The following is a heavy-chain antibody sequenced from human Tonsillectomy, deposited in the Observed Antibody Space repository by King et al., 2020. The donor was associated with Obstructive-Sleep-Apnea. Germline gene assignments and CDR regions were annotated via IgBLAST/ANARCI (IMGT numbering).Heavy chain of an antibody. CDR1: GGSISSSSYY. CDR3: ARSGYFDWLNSFDY. J-gene: IGHJ4*02. Sequence: VQLQESGPGLVKPSETLSLTCTVSGGSISSSSYYWGWIRQPPGKGLEWIGRIYYSGSTYYNPSLKSRVTISVDTSKNQFSLKLSSVTAADTAVYYCARSGYFDWLNSFDYWGQGTLVTVSS. D-gene: IGHD3-9*01. V-gene: IGHV4-39*07. CDR2: IYYSGST.